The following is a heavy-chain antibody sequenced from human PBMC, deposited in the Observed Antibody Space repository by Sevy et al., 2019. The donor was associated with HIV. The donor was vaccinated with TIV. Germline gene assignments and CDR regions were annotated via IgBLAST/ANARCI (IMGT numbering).Heavy chain of an antibody. CDR1: GYTFSDNY. CDR3: AKDKLLDAFDI. D-gene: IGHD2-15*01. J-gene: IGHJ3*02. V-gene: IGHV1-2*06. Sequence: ASVKVSCKASGYTFSDNYMHWVRQAPGQGLEWVGRINPRTGDTKYAQKFQGRVTVTRDTSISTAYMELSRLTSDDTASYYCAKDKLLDAFDIWGQGTRVTVSS. CDR2: INPRTGDT.